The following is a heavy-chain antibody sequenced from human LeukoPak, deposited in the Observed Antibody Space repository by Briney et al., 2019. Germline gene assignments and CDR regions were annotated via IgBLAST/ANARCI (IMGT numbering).Heavy chain of an antibody. CDR2: IYYSGNT. CDR1: DGSISRCSYY. V-gene: IGHV4-39*01. D-gene: IGHD6-13*01. J-gene: IGHJ3*02. Sequence: PSETLSLTCTVSDGSISRCSYYWGWVRQPPGKGLEWIGNIYYSGNTFYNPSLKTRVTISVDTSRSQFSLELSSVTAADTAVYYCARVSSMGSDAFDIWGQGTMVTVSS. CDR3: ARVSSMGSDAFDI.